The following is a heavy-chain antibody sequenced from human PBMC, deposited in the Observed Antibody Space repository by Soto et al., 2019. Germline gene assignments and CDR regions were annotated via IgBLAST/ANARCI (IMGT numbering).Heavy chain of an antibody. D-gene: IGHD3-10*01. CDR1: GNTFASHG. CDR2: ISGFNGQT. CDR3: ARVDPRGVAVVRDY. J-gene: IGHJ4*02. Sequence: ASVKVSCKASGNTFASHGFSWVRQAPGQGLEWMGWISGFNGQTNYALKFQGRVTLTTDTSTSTAYTELRSLRSDDTAVYFCARVDPRGVAVVRDYWGKGTRVT. V-gene: IGHV1-18*01.